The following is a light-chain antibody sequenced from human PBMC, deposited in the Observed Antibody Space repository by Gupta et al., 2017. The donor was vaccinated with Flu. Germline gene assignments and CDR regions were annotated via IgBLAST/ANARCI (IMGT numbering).Light chain of an antibody. CDR2: SSV. J-gene: IGLJ2*01. CDR1: FSIGSND. Sequence: FSIGSNDVNWFRQFPGTAPQLLIYSSVLRPSGVPDRFSGSKSGTSASLAITGLQSADEGDYYCSTWDDDLSGLIFGGGTKLTVL. V-gene: IGLV1-44*01. CDR3: STWDDDLSGLI.